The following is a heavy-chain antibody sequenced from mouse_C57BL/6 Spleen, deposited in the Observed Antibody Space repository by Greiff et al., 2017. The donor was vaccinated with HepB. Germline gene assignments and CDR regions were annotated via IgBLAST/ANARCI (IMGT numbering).Heavy chain of an antibody. V-gene: IGHV5-9-1*02. CDR1: GFTFSSYA. CDR3: TRDQGTTVAFDY. Sequence: EVQVVESGEGLVKPGGSLKLSCAASGFTFSSYAMSWVRQTPEKRLEWVAYISSGGDYIYYADTVKGRFTISRDNARNTLYLQMSSLKSEDTAMYYCTRDQGTTVAFDYWGQGTTLTVSS. D-gene: IGHD1-1*01. J-gene: IGHJ2*01. CDR2: ISSGGDYI.